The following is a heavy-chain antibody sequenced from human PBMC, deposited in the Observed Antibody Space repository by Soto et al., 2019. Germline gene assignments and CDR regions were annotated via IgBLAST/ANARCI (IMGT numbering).Heavy chain of an antibody. CDR1: GGSIRSVTTY. D-gene: IGHD2-8*02. CDR2: IYYSGST. CDR3: ATSPLGYCTGESCYEIQKFDY. V-gene: IGHV4-39*01. J-gene: IGHJ4*02. Sequence: QLHLQESGPRLVKPSETLSLTCTVSGGSIRSVTTYWGWIRQSPGKGLEWVASIYYSGSTYYNTSLKNRVSISIDTCRKQFALNLTSVTAADTALYFCATSPLGYCTGESCYEIQKFDYWCQGILVTVSS.